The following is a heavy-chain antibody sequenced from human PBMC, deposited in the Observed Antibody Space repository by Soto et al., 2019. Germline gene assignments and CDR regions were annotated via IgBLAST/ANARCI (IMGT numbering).Heavy chain of an antibody. CDR1: GFTFSSYT. CDR2: ISSNGGNT. Sequence: EVQLVESGGGLVQPGGSLRLYCAASGFTFSSYTMPWVRQAPGMGLEYVSVISSNGGNTYYANSVKGRFTISRDNSKNTLYLQLGSLRIEDMAVYYCATSKGGSRIVGRLDYWGQGTPVTVSS. D-gene: IGHD1-26*01. V-gene: IGHV3-64*01. J-gene: IGHJ4*02. CDR3: ATSKGGSRIVGRLDY.